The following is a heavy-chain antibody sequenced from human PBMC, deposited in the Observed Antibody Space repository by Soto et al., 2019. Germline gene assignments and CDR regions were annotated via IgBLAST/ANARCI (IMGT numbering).Heavy chain of an antibody. J-gene: IGHJ4*02. V-gene: IGHV2-5*02. D-gene: IGHD3-3*01. CDR2: IYWDDDK. CDR1: GFSLTTSGVG. CDR3: AHRVLRTVFGLVTTTAIYFDF. Sequence: KASGPTVVKPTETLTLTCTFSGFSLTTSGVGVGWVRQSPGKAPEWLALIYWDDDKRYSTSLNSRLIITKDTSKNQVVLTMANVDPADTATYYCAHRVLRTVFGLVTTTAIYFDFWGPGTPVVVSS.